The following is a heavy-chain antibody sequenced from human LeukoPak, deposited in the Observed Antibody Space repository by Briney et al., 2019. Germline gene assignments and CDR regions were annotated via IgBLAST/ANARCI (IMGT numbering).Heavy chain of an antibody. CDR2: ISGSGGST. CDR3: AKDGQYYFDY. Sequence: PGGSLRLSCAASGFTFSSYAMSWVRQAPGKGLEWVSAISGSGGSTYYADSVKGRFTISRDNSKTTLYLQMNSLRAENTAVYYCAKDGQYYFDYWGQGTLVTVSS. V-gene: IGHV3-23*01. J-gene: IGHJ4*02. CDR1: GFTFSSYA.